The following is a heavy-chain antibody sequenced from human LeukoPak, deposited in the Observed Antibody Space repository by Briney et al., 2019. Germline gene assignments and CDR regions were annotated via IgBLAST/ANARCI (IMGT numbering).Heavy chain of an antibody. D-gene: IGHD5-18*01. V-gene: IGHV3-66*01. J-gene: IGHJ4*02. CDR1: GFTFSSYA. CDR2: IYSGGST. Sequence: SGGSLRLSCAASGFTFSSYAMSWVRQAPGKGLEWVSVIYSGGSTYYADSVKGRFTISRDNSKNTLYLQMNSLRAEDTAVYYCAKGELGLWFDYRGQGTLVTVSS. CDR3: AKGELGLWFDY.